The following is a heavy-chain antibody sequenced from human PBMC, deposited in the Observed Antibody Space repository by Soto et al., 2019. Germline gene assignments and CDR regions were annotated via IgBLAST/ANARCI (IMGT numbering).Heavy chain of an antibody. CDR1: GFTFSDHY. D-gene: IGHD3-22*01. J-gene: IGHJ4*02. CDR2: TRNKANSYTT. Sequence: GGALRLSCAASGFTFSDHYMDWFHQAPGKGLEWVGLTRNKANSYTTEYAASVKGRFTISRDDSKNSLYLQMNSLKTEETAVYYCAREFYYEGPYFDYWGQGTLVTVSS. CDR3: AREFYYEGPYFDY. V-gene: IGHV3-72*01.